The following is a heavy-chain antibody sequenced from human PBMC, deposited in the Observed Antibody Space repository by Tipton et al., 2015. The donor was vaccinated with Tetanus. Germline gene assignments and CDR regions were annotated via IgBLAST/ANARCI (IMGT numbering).Heavy chain of an antibody. V-gene: IGHV4-31*11. J-gene: IGHJ3*01. Sequence: TLSLTCDVSGASFRLGGYFWSWVRQHPGRGLEWIGKIQNTGNTYYNPSVESRASKSLDTSTNQFYMRLRSVTVADTAVYYCARDQLGYGDRDALDVWGRGTMVTVSS. D-gene: IGHD4-17*01. CDR1: GASFRLGGYF. CDR3: ARDQLGYGDRDALDV. CDR2: IQNTGNT.